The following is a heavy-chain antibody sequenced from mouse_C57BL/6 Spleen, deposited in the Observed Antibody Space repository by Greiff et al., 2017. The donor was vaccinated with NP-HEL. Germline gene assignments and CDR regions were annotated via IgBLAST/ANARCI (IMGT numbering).Heavy chain of an antibody. CDR2: IYPGDGDT. CDR3: ARSGDYDVGMDY. D-gene: IGHD2-4*01. J-gene: IGHJ4*01. Sequence: QVQLQQSGPELVKPGASVKISCKASGYAFSSSWMNWVKQRPGKGLEWIGRIYPGDGDTNYNGKFKGKATLTADKSSSPAYMQLSSLTSEDSAVYFCARSGDYDVGMDYWGQGTSVTVSS. V-gene: IGHV1-82*01. CDR1: GYAFSSSW.